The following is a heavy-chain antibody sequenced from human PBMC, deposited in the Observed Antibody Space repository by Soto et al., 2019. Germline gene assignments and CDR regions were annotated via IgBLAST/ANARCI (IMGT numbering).Heavy chain of an antibody. V-gene: IGHV5-10-1*01. D-gene: IGHD6-13*01. CDR1: GYSFTIYW. CDR3: ALGYSSSPRGGYYYYGMDV. Sequence: PGESLKISCKGSGYSFTIYWISWVRQRPGKGLEWMGRIDPSDSYTNYSPSFQGHVTISADKSISTAYLQWSSLKASDTAMYYCALGYSSSPRGGYYYYGMDVWGQGTTVTVSS. J-gene: IGHJ6*02. CDR2: IDPSDSYT.